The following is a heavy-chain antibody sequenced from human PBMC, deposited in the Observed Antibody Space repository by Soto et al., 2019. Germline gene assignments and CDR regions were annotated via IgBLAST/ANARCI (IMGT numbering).Heavy chain of an antibody. CDR1: GGSISSSNW. CDR2: IYHSGST. J-gene: IGHJ4*02. Sequence: QVQLQESGPGLVKPSGTLSLTCAVSGGSISSSNWWSWVRQPPGKGLEWIGEIYHSGSTNYNPSLNRRVTLSVDKSKNQVSLKLSSVTAADTAVYYCARAAMGGSSWPFDYWGQGTLVTVSS. V-gene: IGHV4-4*02. CDR3: ARAAMGGSSWPFDY. D-gene: IGHD6-13*01.